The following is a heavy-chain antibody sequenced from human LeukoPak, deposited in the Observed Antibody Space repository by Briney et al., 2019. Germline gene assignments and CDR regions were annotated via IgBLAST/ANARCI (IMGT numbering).Heavy chain of an antibody. CDR3: SNRRAGGSEFDY. CDR1: GFTFSSNA. Sequence: PGGSLRLSCAASGFTFSSNAMTWVRKAPGKGLEWVSGISSSGASTPYADSVKARFTISRDNSKNTLYLQMTSLKADAPAVFYCSNRRAGGSEFDYWGRGSLVTFSS. J-gene: IGHJ4*02. V-gene: IGHV3-23*01. CDR2: ISSSGAST. D-gene: IGHD2-15*01.